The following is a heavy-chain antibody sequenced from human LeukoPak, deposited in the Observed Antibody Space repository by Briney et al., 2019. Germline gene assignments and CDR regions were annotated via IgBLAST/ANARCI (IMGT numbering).Heavy chain of an antibody. D-gene: IGHD6-19*01. CDR2: MFYNGAT. J-gene: IGHJ4*02. CDR3: AREARFALPVVGSGDY. V-gene: IGHV4-39*07. CDR1: GGSISSSDYY. Sequence: SETLSLTCSVSGGSISSSDYYWGWIRPPPGRGLEWIVNMFYNGATKSNPSLSSRLTMSIDTSNNHFSLKLRSVTAADTAVYYCAREARFALPVVGSGDYWGQGTLVTVSS.